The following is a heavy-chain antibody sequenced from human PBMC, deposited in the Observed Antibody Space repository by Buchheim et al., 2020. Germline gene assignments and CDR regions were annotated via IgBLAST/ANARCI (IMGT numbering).Heavy chain of an antibody. Sequence: QVQLVESGGGVVQPGRSLRLSCAASGFTFSSYGMHWVRQAPGKGLEWVAVISYDGSNKCYADSVKGRFPISRDNSKNTLYLQMNSLRAEDTAVYYCAKALMTGGFGWFDPWGQGTL. CDR1: GFTFSSYG. CDR3: AKALMTGGFGWFDP. V-gene: IGHV3-30*18. J-gene: IGHJ5*02. CDR2: ISYDGSNK. D-gene: IGHD3-16*01.